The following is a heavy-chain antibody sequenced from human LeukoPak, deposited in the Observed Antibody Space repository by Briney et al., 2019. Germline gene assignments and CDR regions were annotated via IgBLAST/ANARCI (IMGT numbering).Heavy chain of an antibody. V-gene: IGHV4-61*02. Sequence: SETLSLTCTVSGGSISSGNYYWSWIRKPAGKGLEWIGRIYTSGSTNYNPSLKSRVTISVDTSKNQCSLKLSSATAADTAVYYCARSRSGSGRPYFWFDPWGQGTLVTVSS. CDR2: IYTSGST. D-gene: IGHD3-10*01. J-gene: IGHJ5*02. CDR3: ARSRSGSGRPYFWFDP. CDR1: GGSISSGNYY.